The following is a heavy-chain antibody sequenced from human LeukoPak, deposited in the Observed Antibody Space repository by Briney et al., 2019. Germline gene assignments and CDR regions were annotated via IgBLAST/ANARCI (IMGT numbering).Heavy chain of an antibody. Sequence: SETLSLTCAVYGGSFSVYYWSWIRQPPGKGLEWIGEINHSGSTNYNPSLKSRVTISVDTSKNQFSLRLSSVTAADTAVYYCARDTPTDTMPEDYWGQGILVTVSS. V-gene: IGHV4-34*01. D-gene: IGHD2-2*01. CDR3: ARDTPTDTMPEDY. J-gene: IGHJ4*02. CDR1: GGSFSVYY. CDR2: INHSGST.